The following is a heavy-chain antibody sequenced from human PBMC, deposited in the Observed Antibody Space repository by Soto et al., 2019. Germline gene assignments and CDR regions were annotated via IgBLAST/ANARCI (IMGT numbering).Heavy chain of an antibody. D-gene: IGHD4-17*01. Sequence: QLQLQESGSGLVKPSQTLSLTCAVSGGSISSGGYSWSWIRQPPGKGLEWIGYIYHSGSTYYNPSLKSRVTISVDRSKNQFSLKLSSLTAADTAVYYCARGGWASPTVTTLDFDYWGQGTLVTVSS. CDR1: GGSISSGGYS. J-gene: IGHJ4*02. CDR3: ARGGWASPTVTTLDFDY. V-gene: IGHV4-30-2*01. CDR2: IYHSGST.